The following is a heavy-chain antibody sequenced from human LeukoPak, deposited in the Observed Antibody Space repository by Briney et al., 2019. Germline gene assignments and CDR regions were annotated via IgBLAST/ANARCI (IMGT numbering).Heavy chain of an antibody. Sequence: HPGGSLRLSCAASGFSFSSYALNWVRQAPGKGLEWVSGISGSGYSIYYVDSVKGRFTISRDNSKKTVYLQMNSLRAEDTAVYYCAKSVTGYSTFDYWGQGTPVTVSS. CDR3: AKSVTGYSTFDY. V-gene: IGHV3-23*01. J-gene: IGHJ4*02. CDR1: GFSFSSYA. D-gene: IGHD3-9*01. CDR2: ISGSGYSI.